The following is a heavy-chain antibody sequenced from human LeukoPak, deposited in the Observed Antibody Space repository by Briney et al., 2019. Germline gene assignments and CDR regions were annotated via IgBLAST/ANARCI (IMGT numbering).Heavy chain of an antibody. J-gene: IGHJ5*02. Sequence: ASVKVSCKASGYTFTSYYMHWVRQAPGQGLEWMGIINPSAGSTSYAQKFQGRVTMTRDTSTSTVYMELSSLRSEDTAVYYCARGPPRDTAMVANWFDPWGQGTLVTVSS. V-gene: IGHV1-46*01. CDR3: ARGPPRDTAMVANWFDP. CDR1: GYTFTSYY. D-gene: IGHD5-18*01. CDR2: INPSAGST.